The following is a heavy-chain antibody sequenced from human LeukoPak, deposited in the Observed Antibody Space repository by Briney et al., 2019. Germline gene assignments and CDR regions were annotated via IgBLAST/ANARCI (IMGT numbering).Heavy chain of an antibody. D-gene: IGHD3-16*02. J-gene: IGHJ4*02. CDR3: ARVAPLRLGELSFLRFWDY. Sequence: ASVKVSCKASGYTFTGYYIHWVRQAPGQGLEWMGRINANSGGTNYAQNFQGRVTMTRDTSISTAYMELSRLRSDDAAVYYCARVAPLRLGELSFLRFWDYWGQGALVTVSS. CDR1: GYTFTGYY. CDR2: INANSGGT. V-gene: IGHV1-2*02.